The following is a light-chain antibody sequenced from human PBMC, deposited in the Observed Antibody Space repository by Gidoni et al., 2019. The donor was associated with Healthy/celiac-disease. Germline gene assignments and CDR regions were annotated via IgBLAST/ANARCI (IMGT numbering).Light chain of an antibody. Sequence: DIQMTKSPSYLSASVGDRVTITGRASQSISSYLNWDQQKPGKAPKLLIYAASSLQSGVPSRFSGSGSGTDFTLTIIILQPEDFATYYCQQSYSTPPTFXQXTQVEIK. V-gene: IGKV1-39*01. J-gene: IGKJ1*01. CDR2: AAS. CDR3: QQSYSTPPT. CDR1: QSISSY.